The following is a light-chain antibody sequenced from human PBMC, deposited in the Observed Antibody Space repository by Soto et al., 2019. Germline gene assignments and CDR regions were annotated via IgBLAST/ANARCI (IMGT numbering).Light chain of an antibody. CDR1: QSISSW. CDR2: DAS. CDR3: QQYNTFAPA. V-gene: IGKV1-5*01. Sequence: DLQMTQSPSTLSASVGDRVTITCRASQSISSWLAWYQQKPGKAPKLLIYDASSLQSGVPSRFSGGGSGTEFTLTINTLQPDDFATYYCQQYNTFAPAFGPGTKVDIK. J-gene: IGKJ3*01.